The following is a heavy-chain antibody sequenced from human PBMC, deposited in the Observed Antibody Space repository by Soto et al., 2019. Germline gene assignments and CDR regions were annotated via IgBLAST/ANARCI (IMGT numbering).Heavy chain of an antibody. CDR3: SGGVGDAF. CDR2: INQDGSEK. V-gene: IGHV3-7*01. D-gene: IGHD1-26*01. J-gene: IGHJ4*02. Sequence: EVHLVESGGGLVQTGGSLRLSCAIFESTVSRDWMHWVRQAPGKGLEWVAHINQDGSEKYYVDSGKGRFTISRDNAKQSLYLQMNSLGPEDWVMYYSSGGVGDAFWGQGTLVPVSS. CDR1: ESTVSRDW.